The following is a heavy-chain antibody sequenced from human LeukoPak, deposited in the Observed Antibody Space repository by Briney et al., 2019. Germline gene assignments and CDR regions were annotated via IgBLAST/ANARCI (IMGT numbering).Heavy chain of an antibody. Sequence: ASVKVSCKASGYTFTSYGISWVRQAPGQGLEWMGWISAYNGNTNYAQKLQGRVTMTTDTSTSTAYMELRSLRSDDTVVYYCARLGYCSGGSCYSSWFDPWGQGTLVTVSS. D-gene: IGHD2-15*01. CDR2: ISAYNGNT. J-gene: IGHJ5*02. V-gene: IGHV1-18*01. CDR1: GYTFTSYG. CDR3: ARLGYCSGGSCYSSWFDP.